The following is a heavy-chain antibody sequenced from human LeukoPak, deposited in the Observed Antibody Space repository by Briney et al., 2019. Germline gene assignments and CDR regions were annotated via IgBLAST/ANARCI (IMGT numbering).Heavy chain of an antibody. V-gene: IGHV3-66*01. CDR2: IYSGGST. Sequence: GGSLRLSCAASGFTVSSNYMSWVRQAPGKGLEWVSVIYSGGSTYYADSVKGRFTISRDNSKNTPYLQMNSLRAEDTAVYYCARGPWDYYYGMDVWGQGTTVTVSS. CDR1: GFTVSSNY. D-gene: IGHD7-27*01. J-gene: IGHJ6*02. CDR3: ARGPWDYYYGMDV.